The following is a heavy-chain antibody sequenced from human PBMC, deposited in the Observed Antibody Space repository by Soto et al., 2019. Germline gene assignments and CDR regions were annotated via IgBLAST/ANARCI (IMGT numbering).Heavy chain of an antibody. CDR3: ARQRRYYDSSGYPDS. CDR2: IYYNGNT. Sequence: SDTLSLTCIVSGGSIYTSNYHWGWIRQSPGKGLQWIGSIYYNGNTDYNPSLKSRVTISADTSKNRFSLKLTSVTAADTAVYYCARQRRYYDSSGYPDSWGQGTLVTVSS. V-gene: IGHV4-39*01. D-gene: IGHD3-22*01. J-gene: IGHJ4*02. CDR1: GGSIYTSNYH.